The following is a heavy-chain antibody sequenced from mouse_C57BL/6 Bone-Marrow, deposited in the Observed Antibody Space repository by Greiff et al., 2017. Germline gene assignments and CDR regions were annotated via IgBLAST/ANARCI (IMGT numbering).Heavy chain of an antibody. Sequence: VQLQQSGPELVKPGASVKISCKASGYAFSSSWMNWVKQRPGKGLEWIGRIYPGDGDTNYNGKFKGKATLTADKSSSTAYMQLSSLTSEDSAVYFCARRDGYYEGWFAYWGQGTLVTVSA. J-gene: IGHJ3*01. D-gene: IGHD2-3*01. CDR3: ARRDGYYEGWFAY. CDR2: IYPGDGDT. CDR1: GYAFSSSW. V-gene: IGHV1-82*01.